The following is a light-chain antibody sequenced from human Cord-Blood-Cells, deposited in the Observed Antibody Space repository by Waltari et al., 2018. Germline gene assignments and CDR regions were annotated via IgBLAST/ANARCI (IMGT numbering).Light chain of an antibody. CDR3: QQRYSTPPIGVT. J-gene: IGKJ3*01. V-gene: IGKV1-39*01. CDR1: PSIGSY. Sequence: DIQITQSSSSLSVSVGERVTLSCGASPSIGSYLNWYQQQPGKAPKLLIYAASRLQIGVPAKFKGIGAGKDFTFTTSSLHPTDFAAYYCQQRYSTPPIGVTFDPRPKVDIK. CDR2: AAS.